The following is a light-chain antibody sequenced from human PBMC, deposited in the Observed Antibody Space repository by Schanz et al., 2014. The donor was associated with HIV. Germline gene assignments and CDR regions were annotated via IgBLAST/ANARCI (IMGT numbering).Light chain of an antibody. V-gene: IGLV2-18*02. J-gene: IGLJ1*01. CDR3: SSYTSSSPLGV. CDR2: EVT. Sequence: QSALTQPPSASGSPGQSVTLSCTGSSSDVGRSNSVSWYQQLPDKAPKLIIYEVTKRPSGVPGRFSGSKSGNTASLSISGLQAEDEADYYCSSYTSSSPLGVFGTGTKLTVL. CDR1: SSDVGRSNS.